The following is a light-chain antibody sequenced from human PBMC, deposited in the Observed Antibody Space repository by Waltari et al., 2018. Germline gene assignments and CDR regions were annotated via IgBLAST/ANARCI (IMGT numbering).Light chain of an antibody. CDR2: AAS. CDR3: QQYGSSPWT. J-gene: IGKJ1*01. V-gene: IGKV3-20*01. Sequence: EIVLTQSPGTLTLSTGERPTLPFRASQSVSSSYLAWYQQKPGQAPKVLIHAASNRATGIPDRFRGSGSGTDFTLTISRLEPEDFAVYYCQQYGSSPWTFGQGTKVEIK. CDR1: QSVSSSY.